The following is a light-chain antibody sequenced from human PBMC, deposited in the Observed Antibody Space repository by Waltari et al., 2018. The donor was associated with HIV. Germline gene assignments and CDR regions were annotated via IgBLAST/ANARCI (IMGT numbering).Light chain of an antibody. Sequence: DLQMTQSPSSLSASIGDRVTITCRASQSIGSYLNWFQHKPGTAPKLLIYAASSLQSGVPSRFSGSGSGTDFTLTISSLQPEDFATYYCQQSFSTPLTFGPGTKVDIK. V-gene: IGKV1-39*01. CDR3: QQSFSTPLT. CDR1: QSIGSY. CDR2: AAS. J-gene: IGKJ3*01.